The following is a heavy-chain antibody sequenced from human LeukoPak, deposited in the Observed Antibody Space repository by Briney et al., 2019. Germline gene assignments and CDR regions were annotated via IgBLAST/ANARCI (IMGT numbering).Heavy chain of an antibody. J-gene: IGHJ1*01. CDR3: ARDYCSSTSCYSTEYFQH. CDR2: IWYDGTNK. CDR1: GFTFSSYG. V-gene: IGHV3-33*01. D-gene: IGHD2-2*01. Sequence: GRSLRLSCAASGFTFSSYGMHWVRQAPGKGLEWVALIWYDGTNKYYADSVKGRFTISRDNSKNTLYLQMNSLRAEDTAVYYCARDYCSSTSCYSTEYFQHWGQGTLVTVSS.